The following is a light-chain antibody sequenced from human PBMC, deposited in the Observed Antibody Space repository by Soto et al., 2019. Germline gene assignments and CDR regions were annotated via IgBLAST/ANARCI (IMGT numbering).Light chain of an antibody. Sequence: DIHMTQSPSTLSGSVGDRVTITCRASQSISSWLAWHQQQPGKAPKLLIYDASNLESGAPSRFSGSGSGTDFNLTISSLQPDDFATYYCQQYNSYPLTFGGGTKVDIK. CDR2: DAS. J-gene: IGKJ4*01. CDR3: QQYNSYPLT. V-gene: IGKV1-5*01. CDR1: QSISSW.